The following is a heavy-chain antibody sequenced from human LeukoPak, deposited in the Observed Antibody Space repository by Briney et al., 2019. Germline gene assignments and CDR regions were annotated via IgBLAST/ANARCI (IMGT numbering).Heavy chain of an antibody. V-gene: IGHV4-39*01. Sequence: SETLSLTCTVSGGSISSSSYYWGWIRQPPGKGLEWIGGIYYSGSTYYNPSLKSRVTISVDTSKNQFSLKLSSVTAADTAVYYCARLFPESGWIDYWGQGTLVTVSS. CDR3: ARLFPESGWIDY. CDR2: IYYSGST. D-gene: IGHD6-19*01. CDR1: GGSISSSSYY. J-gene: IGHJ4*02.